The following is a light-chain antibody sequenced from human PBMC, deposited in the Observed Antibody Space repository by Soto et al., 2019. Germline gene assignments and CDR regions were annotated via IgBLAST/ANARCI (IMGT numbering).Light chain of an antibody. Sequence: NFMLTQPHSVSESPGKTVTISCTRSSGSIASNYVQWYQQRPGSAPTTVIYEDNQRPSGVPDRFSGSIDSSSNSASLTISGLKTEDEADYYCQSCDSSEHVVFGGGTQLTVL. V-gene: IGLV6-57*04. CDR3: QSCDSSEHVV. J-gene: IGLJ2*01. CDR1: SGSIASNY. CDR2: EDN.